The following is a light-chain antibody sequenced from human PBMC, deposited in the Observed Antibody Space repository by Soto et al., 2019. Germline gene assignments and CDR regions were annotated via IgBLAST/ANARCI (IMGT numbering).Light chain of an antibody. Sequence: GARSPPSGPSPTLSCSATNRGSNNYLAWYQQKPGQAPRLLIYGASNWATGVPSRFSGSGSGTDFTLTISSLEPDGFAAYYCQQYNSSGTFGQGTKVDIK. CDR3: QQYNSSGT. CDR1: NRGSNNY. CDR2: GAS. V-gene: IGKV3-20*01. J-gene: IGKJ1*01.